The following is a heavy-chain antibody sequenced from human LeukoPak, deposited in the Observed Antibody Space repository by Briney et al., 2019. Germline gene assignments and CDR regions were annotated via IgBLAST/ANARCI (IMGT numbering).Heavy chain of an antibody. V-gene: IGHV3-33*01. CDR1: GFTFSSYG. Sequence: GGSLRLSRAASGFTFSSYGMHWVRQAPGKGLEWVEVIWYDGSNKYYADSVKGRFTISRDNSKNTLYLQMNSLRAEDTAVYYCARDTRIAAAGSLPYYCYYGMDVWGQGTTVTVSS. D-gene: IGHD6-13*01. CDR2: IWYDGSNK. CDR3: ARDTRIAAAGSLPYYCYYGMDV. J-gene: IGHJ6*02.